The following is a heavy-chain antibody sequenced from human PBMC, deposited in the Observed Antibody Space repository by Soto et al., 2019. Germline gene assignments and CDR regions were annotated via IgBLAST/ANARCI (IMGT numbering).Heavy chain of an antibody. D-gene: IGHD2-2*01. Sequence: SETLSLTCTVSGGSISSYYWSWIRQPQGKGLECIGYMYYSGRTNYNPSLKSRVTISVDTTKNQFSLKLSSVTAADKAVYYCATGYVSDFDYWGQGTLVTVSS. CDR1: GGSISSYY. CDR3: ATGYVSDFDY. J-gene: IGHJ4*02. CDR2: MYYSGRT. V-gene: IGHV4-59*12.